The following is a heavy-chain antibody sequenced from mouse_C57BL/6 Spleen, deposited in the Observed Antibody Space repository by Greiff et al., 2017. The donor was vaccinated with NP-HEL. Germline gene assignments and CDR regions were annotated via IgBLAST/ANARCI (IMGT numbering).Heavy chain of an antibody. CDR2: INPNNGGT. J-gene: IGHJ1*01. Sequence: VQLQQSGPELVKPGASVKISCKASGYTFTDYYMNWVKQSHGKSLEWIGDINPNNGGTSYNQKFKGKATLTVDKSSSTAYMELRSLTSEDSAVYYCARRGPHWYFDVWGQGTTVTVSS. V-gene: IGHV1-26*01. CDR1: GYTFTDYY. CDR3: ARRGPHWYFDV.